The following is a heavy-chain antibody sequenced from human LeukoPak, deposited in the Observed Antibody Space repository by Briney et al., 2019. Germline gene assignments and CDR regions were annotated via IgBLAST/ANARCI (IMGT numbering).Heavy chain of an antibody. J-gene: IGHJ4*02. CDR1: GFTFSSYA. V-gene: IGHV3-23*01. Sequence: GGSLRLSCAASGFTFSSYAISWVRQAPGKGLEWVSAISGSGGSTYYADSVKGRFTISRDNSKNTLYLQMNSLRAEDTAIYYCAKGLRGYYYGYGIDYWGQGTLVTVSS. CDR3: AKGLRGYYYGYGIDY. CDR2: ISGSGGST. D-gene: IGHD3-10*01.